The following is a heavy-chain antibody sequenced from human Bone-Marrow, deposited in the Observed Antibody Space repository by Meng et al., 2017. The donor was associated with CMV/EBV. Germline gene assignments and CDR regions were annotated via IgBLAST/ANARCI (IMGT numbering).Heavy chain of an antibody. CDR2: IYPGDSDT. V-gene: IGHV5-51*01. CDR3: ARRAKTAMVTGNFDY. J-gene: IGHJ4*02. Sequence: KVSCKGSGYSFTSYWIGWVRQMPGKGLEWMGIIYPGDSDTRYSPSFQGQVTISADKSISTAYLQWSSLKASDPAMYYCARRAKTAMVTGNFDYWGQGTLVTVSS. D-gene: IGHD5-18*01. CDR1: GYSFTSYW.